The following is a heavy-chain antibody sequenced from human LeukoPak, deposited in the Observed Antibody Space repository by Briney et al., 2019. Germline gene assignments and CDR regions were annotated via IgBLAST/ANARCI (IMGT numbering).Heavy chain of an antibody. CDR2: INHSGST. CDR3: ARLRVPYSSAWGTRKPKSTAYFDY. Sequence: SETLSLTCAVYGGSFSDYYWNWVRQPPGKGLEWIGEINHSGSTNYNPSLKSRVTISVDTSKNQFSLKLRSVTAADTAIYYCARLRVPYSSAWGTRKPKSTAYFDYWGQGTLVTVSP. CDR1: GGSFSDYY. J-gene: IGHJ4*02. V-gene: IGHV4-34*01. D-gene: IGHD6-25*01.